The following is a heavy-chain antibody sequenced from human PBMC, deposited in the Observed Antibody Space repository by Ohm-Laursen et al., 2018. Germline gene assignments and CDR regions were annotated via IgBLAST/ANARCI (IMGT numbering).Heavy chain of an antibody. CDR2: ISDSGAST. CDR1: GFTFSSYA. D-gene: IGHD2-15*01. V-gene: IGHV3-23*01. J-gene: IGHJ6*02. Sequence: GSLRLSCSASGFTFSSYAMTWVRRAPGKGLEWVSAISDSGASTYYADSVKGRFTISRDNAKNTLYLQMNSLRAEDTAVYYCARMYVVVAASNFYYAMDVWGQGTTVTVSS. CDR3: ARMYVVVAASNFYYAMDV.